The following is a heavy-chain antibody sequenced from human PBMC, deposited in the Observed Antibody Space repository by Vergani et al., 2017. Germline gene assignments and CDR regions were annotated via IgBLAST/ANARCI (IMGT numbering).Heavy chain of an antibody. CDR1: GFTFSSYA. D-gene: IGHD6-13*01. V-gene: IGHV3-30-3*01. CDR3: ASISGIAAAGKKVVRGMDV. J-gene: IGHJ6*02. CDR2: ISYDGSNK. Sequence: VQLVESGGGVVQPGRSLRLSCAASGFTFSSYAMHWVRQAPGKGLEWVAVISYDGSNKYYADSVKGRFTISRDNSKNTLYLQMNSLRAEDTAVYYCASISGIAAAGKKVVRGMDVWGQGTTVTVSS.